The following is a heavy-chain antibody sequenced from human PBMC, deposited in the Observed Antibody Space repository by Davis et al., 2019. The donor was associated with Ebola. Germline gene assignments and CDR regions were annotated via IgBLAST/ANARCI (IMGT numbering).Heavy chain of an antibody. V-gene: IGHV4-34*01. J-gene: IGHJ6*02. CDR2: IYHSGST. CDR1: GGSFSGYY. CDR3: ARGLGRYNWKRITTGYGMDV. D-gene: IGHD1-20*01. Sequence: SETLSLTCAVYGGSFSGYYWSWIRQPPGKGPEWIGEIYHSGSTNYNPSPKSRVTISVDKSKNQFSLKLSSVTAADTAVYYCARGLGRYNWKRITTGYGMDVWGQGTTVTVSS.